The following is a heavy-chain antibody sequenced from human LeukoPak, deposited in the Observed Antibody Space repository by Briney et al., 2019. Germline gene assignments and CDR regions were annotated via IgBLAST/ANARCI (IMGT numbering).Heavy chain of an antibody. CDR2: IYYSGST. CDR3: ARASQWGPFDP. CDR1: GGSISCGGYY. Sequence: SQTLSLTCTVSGGSISCGGYYWRWIRQHPGKGLEWIGYIYYSGSTYYNPSLKSRVTISVDTSKNQFSLKLSSVTAAETAVYYCARASQWGPFDPWGQGTLVTVSS. V-gene: IGHV4-31*03. J-gene: IGHJ5*02. D-gene: IGHD6-19*01.